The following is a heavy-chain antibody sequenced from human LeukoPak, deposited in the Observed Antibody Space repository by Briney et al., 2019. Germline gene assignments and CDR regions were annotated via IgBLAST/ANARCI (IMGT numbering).Heavy chain of an antibody. J-gene: IGHJ4*02. CDR1: GDSISSYY. D-gene: IGHD3-10*01. Sequence: PSETLSLTCTVSGDSISSYYWGWIRQPPGKGLEWIGSIYYSGSTYYNPSLKSRVTISVDTSKNQFSLKLSSVTAADTAVYYCARQPSVRGVILDDYYFDYWGQGTLVTVSS. V-gene: IGHV4-39*01. CDR3: ARQPSVRGVILDDYYFDY. CDR2: IYYSGST.